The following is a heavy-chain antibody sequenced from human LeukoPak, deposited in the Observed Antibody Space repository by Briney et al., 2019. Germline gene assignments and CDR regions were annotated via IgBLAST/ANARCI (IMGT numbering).Heavy chain of an antibody. CDR1: GFMFSSNW. CDR3: AKEGRSLQTY. Sequence: GGSLRLSCAASGFMFSSNWMSWVRLAPGKGLEWVANIKEDGTETYYVDSVKGRFTISRDNAKNSLYLQMNSLRVEGTAVYYCAKEGRSLQTYWGQGTLVTVSS. V-gene: IGHV3-7*03. CDR2: IKEDGTET. J-gene: IGHJ4*02. D-gene: IGHD5-24*01.